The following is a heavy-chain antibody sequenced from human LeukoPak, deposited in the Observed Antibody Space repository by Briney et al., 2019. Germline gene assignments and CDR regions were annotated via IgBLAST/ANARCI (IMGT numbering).Heavy chain of an antibody. V-gene: IGHV3-30*18. Sequence: GGSLRLSCVVSGFTFSDYGMHWVRQAPGKGLEWVAVISYDGSNIYYVDSVKGRFTISRDNSKNMLYLQMDSLRAEDTAVYYCAKASVYSSTWSHFEYWGQGTLVTVSS. J-gene: IGHJ4*02. CDR2: ISYDGSNI. CDR1: GFTFSDYG. CDR3: AKASVYSSTWSHFEY. D-gene: IGHD6-13*01.